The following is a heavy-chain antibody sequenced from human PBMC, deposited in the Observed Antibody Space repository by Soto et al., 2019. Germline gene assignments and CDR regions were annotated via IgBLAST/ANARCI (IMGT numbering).Heavy chain of an antibody. CDR1: GFTFSSYG. V-gene: IGHV3-30*18. J-gene: IGHJ4*02. D-gene: IGHD2-15*01. CDR3: AKDRKVVVVAATAPFDY. CDR2: ISYDGSNK. Sequence: GGSLRLSCAASGFTFSSYGMHWVRQAPGKGLEWVAVISYDGSNKYYADSVKGRFTISRDNSKNTLYLQMNSLRAEDTAVYYCAKDRKVVVVAATAPFDYWGQGTLVTVSS.